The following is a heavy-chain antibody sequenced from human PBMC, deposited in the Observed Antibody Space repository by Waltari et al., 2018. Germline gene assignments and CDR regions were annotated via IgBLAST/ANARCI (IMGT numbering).Heavy chain of an antibody. CDR1: GFTFSSYA. Sequence: EVQLLESGGGLVQPGGSLRLSCAASGFTFSSYAMGWVRQAPGKGLVWAPGIRGSGCSTYSADSVKGRFTISRDNSKNTLYLQMNSLRAEDTAVYYCARFSHKDYWGQGILVTVSS. CDR2: IRGSGCST. J-gene: IGHJ4*02. V-gene: IGHV3-23*01. CDR3: ARFSHKDY.